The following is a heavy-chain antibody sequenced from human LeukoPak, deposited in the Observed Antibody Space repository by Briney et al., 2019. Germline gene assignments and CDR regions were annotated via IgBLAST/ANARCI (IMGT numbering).Heavy chain of an antibody. CDR2: ISSSGSTI. CDR1: GFTFSSYS. D-gene: IGHD4-23*01. CDR3: ARARGTVVTIFDY. Sequence: PGGSLRLSCAASGFTFSSYSMNWVRQAPGKGLEWVSYISSSGSTIYYADSVKGRFTISRDNAKNSLYLQMNSLRAEDTAVYYCARARGTVVTIFDYWGQGTLVTVSS. V-gene: IGHV3-48*04. J-gene: IGHJ4*02.